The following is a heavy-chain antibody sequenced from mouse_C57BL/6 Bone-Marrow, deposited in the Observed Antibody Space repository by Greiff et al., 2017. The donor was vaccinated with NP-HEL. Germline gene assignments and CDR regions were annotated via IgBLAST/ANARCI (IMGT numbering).Heavy chain of an antibody. Sequence: EVKLEESGPGLAKPSQTLSLTCSVTGYSITSDYWNWIRKFPGNKLEYMGYISYSGSTYYKPSLKSRISITRDTSKNQYYLQLNSVTTEDTATYYCARSLSNFGGVFAYWGQGTLVTVSA. D-gene: IGHD2-5*01. CDR3: ARSLSNFGGVFAY. V-gene: IGHV3-8*01. CDR2: ISYSGST. J-gene: IGHJ3*01. CDR1: GYSITSDY.